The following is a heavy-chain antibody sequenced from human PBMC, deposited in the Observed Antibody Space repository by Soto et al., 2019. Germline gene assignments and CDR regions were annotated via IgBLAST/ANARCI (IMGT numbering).Heavy chain of an antibody. CDR3: ARQSKVFYDFWSGENLFDP. J-gene: IGHJ5*02. D-gene: IGHD3-3*01. Sequence: PSETLSLTCTVSGGSISSSSYYWGWIRQPPGKGLEWIGSIYYSGSTYYNPSLKSRVTISVDTSKNQFSLKLSSVTAADTAVYYCARQSKVFYDFWSGENLFDPWAQGTLVPVSS. V-gene: IGHV4-39*01. CDR1: GGSISSSSYY. CDR2: IYYSGST.